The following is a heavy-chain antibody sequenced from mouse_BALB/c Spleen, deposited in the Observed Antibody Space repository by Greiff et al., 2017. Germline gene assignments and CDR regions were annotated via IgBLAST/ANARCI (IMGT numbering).Heavy chain of an antibody. Sequence: EVKLQQSGPGLVKPSQSLSLTCTVTGYSITSDYAWNWIRQFPGNKLEWMGYISYSGSTSYNPSLKSRISITRDTSKNQFFLQLNSVTTEDTATYYCVGSSSYYAMDYWGQGTSVTVSS. J-gene: IGHJ4*01. CDR2: ISYSGST. D-gene: IGHD1-1*01. CDR3: VGSSSYYAMDY. CDR1: GYSITSDYA. V-gene: IGHV3-2*02.